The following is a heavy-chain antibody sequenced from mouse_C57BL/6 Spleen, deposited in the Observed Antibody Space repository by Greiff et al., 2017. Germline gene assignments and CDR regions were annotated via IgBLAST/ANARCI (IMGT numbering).Heavy chain of an antibody. D-gene: IGHD2-3*01. J-gene: IGHJ3*01. CDR1: GFTFSSYA. Sequence: EVQLVESGGGLVKPGGSLKLSCAASGFTFSSYAMSWVRQTPEKSLEWVATISDGGSYTYYPDNVKGRFTFTRDNSNNTLYLHMSHPKSDTTTMYYCAMGPYEGDSEAGLAYGGQGSLVTVSA. CDR3: AMGPYEGDSEAGLAY. V-gene: IGHV5-4*01. CDR2: ISDGGSYT.